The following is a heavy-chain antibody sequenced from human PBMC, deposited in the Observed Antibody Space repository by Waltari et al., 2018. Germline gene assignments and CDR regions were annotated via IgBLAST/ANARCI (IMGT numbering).Heavy chain of an antibody. V-gene: IGHV3-23*01. D-gene: IGHD3-10*01. Sequence: EVQLLESGGGLVQPGGSLRLSCAASGFTFSSYVMSWVRQAPGKGLEWVSTISGRDGSTFYLDSVKGRFTISRDNSKNTLYLQMNSLRADDTAVYYCAKERGGDNWYFDLWGRGTLVTVSS. CDR1: GFTFSSYV. J-gene: IGHJ2*01. CDR2: ISGRDGST. CDR3: AKERGGDNWYFDL.